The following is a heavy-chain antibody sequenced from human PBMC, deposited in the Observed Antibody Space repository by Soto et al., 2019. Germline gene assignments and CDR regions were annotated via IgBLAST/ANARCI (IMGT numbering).Heavy chain of an antibody. CDR1: VGTIRSPDW. CDR3: ARGRGRYSSGWSWFDP. CDR2: IFQSGST. J-gene: IGHJ5*02. Sequence: RSLTFGVSVGTIRSPDWCTWFRQPPGKGLEWIGEIFQSGSTNYTPSLESRVTISVDKSKNQFSLTLTSVTAADTAVYFCARGRGRYSSGWSWFDPWGQGILVTVSS. V-gene: IGHV4-4*01. D-gene: IGHD6-19*01.